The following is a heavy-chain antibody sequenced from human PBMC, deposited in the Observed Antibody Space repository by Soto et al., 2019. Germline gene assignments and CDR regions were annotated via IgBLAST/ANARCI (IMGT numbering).Heavy chain of an antibody. CDR3: AKDQYYYDSSGYYAPMDAFDI. CDR2: ISGSGAST. J-gene: IGHJ3*02. CDR1: GFTFNKYA. D-gene: IGHD3-22*01. V-gene: IGHV3-23*01. Sequence: GGSLRLSCVASGFTFNKYALAWVRQAPGKGLEWVSAISGSGASTYDADSVKGRFTISRDNSNNTLYLQMNSLRAEDTAVYYCAKDQYYYDSSGYYAPMDAFDIWGQGTTVTVSS.